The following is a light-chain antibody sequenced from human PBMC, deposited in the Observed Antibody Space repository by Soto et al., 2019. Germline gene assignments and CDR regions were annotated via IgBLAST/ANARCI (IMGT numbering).Light chain of an antibody. V-gene: IGKV1-39*01. CDR3: QQSYSSPWT. J-gene: IGKJ1*01. Sequence: DIQMTQSPSSLSASVRDSVTITCRTRQVIRNYLNWYQQQPGRAPKFLIYAACSLQSGVPSRFSGGGSGTDFTLTITSLQPEDFATYYYQQSYSSPWTFGPGTKVDIK. CDR1: QVIRNY. CDR2: AAC.